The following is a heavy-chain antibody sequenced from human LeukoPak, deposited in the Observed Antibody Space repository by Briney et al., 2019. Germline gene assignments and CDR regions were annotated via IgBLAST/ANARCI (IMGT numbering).Heavy chain of an antibody. CDR2: INPSGGST. V-gene: IGHV1-46*01. D-gene: IGHD2-15*01. J-gene: IGHJ5*02. CDR1: GYTFTSYY. CDR3: ARDLRYCSGGSCTTLNWFDP. Sequence: ASVKVSCKASGYTFTSYYMHWVRQAPGQGLEWMGIINPSGGSTSYPQKFQGRVTMTRGTSTSTVYMELSSLRSEDTAVYYCARDLRYCSGGSCTTLNWFDPWGQGTLVTVSS.